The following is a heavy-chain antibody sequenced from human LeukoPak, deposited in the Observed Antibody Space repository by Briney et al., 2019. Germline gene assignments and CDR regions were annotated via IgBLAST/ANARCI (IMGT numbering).Heavy chain of an antibody. J-gene: IGHJ6*03. CDR1: GGTFSSYA. Sequence: ASVKVSCKASGGTFSSYAISWVRQAPGQGLEWMGGIIPIFGTANYAQKFQGRVTITADESTSTAYMELSSLRSEDTAVYYCASAPALDSSGYPFDYYYYMDVWGKGTTVTVSS. V-gene: IGHV1-69*13. D-gene: IGHD3-22*01. CDR2: IIPIFGTA. CDR3: ASAPALDSSGYPFDYYYYMDV.